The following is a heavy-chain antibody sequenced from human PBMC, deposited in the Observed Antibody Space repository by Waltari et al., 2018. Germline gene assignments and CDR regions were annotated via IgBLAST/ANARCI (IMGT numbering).Heavy chain of an antibody. CDR3: VSGGWGFYFDY. V-gene: IGHV3-21*01. D-gene: IGHD7-27*01. J-gene: IGHJ4*02. Sequence: EVQLVESGGGLVKPGGSLRLSCGASGFSFSSYSMNWVRQGPGKGLEGVSSISSSTTYIHYADSVKGRFTISRDNAKNSLYLQMNSLRVEDTAVYYCVSGGWGFYFDYWGQGTVVTVSS. CDR1: GFSFSSYS. CDR2: ISSSTTYI.